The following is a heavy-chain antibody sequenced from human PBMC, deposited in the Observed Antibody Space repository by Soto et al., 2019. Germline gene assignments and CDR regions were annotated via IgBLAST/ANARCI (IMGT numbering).Heavy chain of an antibody. D-gene: IGHD2-21*02. V-gene: IGHV5-51*01. J-gene: IGHJ4*02. Sequence: GESLKISCKGSGYSFSTYWIGWVRQMPGKGLEWMGIIYTGDSDTRYSPSFQGQVTFSVDKSISTAYLQWSSLKASDTAIYYCARSPCGNDCYSVAPFDDWGQGTLVTVSS. CDR1: GYSFSTYW. CDR3: ARSPCGNDCYSVAPFDD. CDR2: IYTGDSDT.